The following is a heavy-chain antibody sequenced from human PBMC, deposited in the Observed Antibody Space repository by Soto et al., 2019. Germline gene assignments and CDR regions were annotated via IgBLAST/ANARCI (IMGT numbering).Heavy chain of an antibody. V-gene: IGHV3-15*01. CDR1: GFTFRNAW. CDR2: IKSKADGGTT. Sequence: EVQLVESGGGLVKPGGSLRLSCAASGFTFRNAWMSWVRQAPGRGLEWVGRIKSKADGGTTDYAAPVQGRFSISRDDSKNTLYLQMNSLITEDTAVYYCLLNYYDTSGSYPYYFDYWGQGTLVTVSS. J-gene: IGHJ4*02. D-gene: IGHD3-22*01. CDR3: LLNYYDTSGSYPYYFDY.